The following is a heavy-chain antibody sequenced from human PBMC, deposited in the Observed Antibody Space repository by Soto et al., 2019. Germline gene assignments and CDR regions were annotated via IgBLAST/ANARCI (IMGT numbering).Heavy chain of an antibody. Sequence: WGSLKLSCASTSFTFKSYSMNRVRQAPGKGLEWVSSISSSSSYIYYADSVKGRFTISRDNAKNSLYLQMNSLRAEDTAVYYCARDPVVTRHYYYGMDVWGQGT. D-gene: IGHD2-21*02. CDR3: ARDPVVTRHYYYGMDV. V-gene: IGHV3-21*01. CDR1: SFTFKSYS. J-gene: IGHJ6*02. CDR2: ISSSSSYI.